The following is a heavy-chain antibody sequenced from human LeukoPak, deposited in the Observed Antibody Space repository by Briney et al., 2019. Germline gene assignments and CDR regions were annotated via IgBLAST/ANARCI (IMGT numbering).Heavy chain of an antibody. J-gene: IGHJ4*02. D-gene: IGHD3-10*01. CDR1: GGSFSGYY. CDR2: INHSGSA. V-gene: IGHV4-34*01. Sequence: SETLSLTCAVYGGSFSGYYWSWIRQLPGKGLEWIGEINHSGSANYNPSLKSRVTISVDTSKNQFSLKLSSVTAADTAVYYCARVKGYYGSGSYSLDYWGQGTLVTVSS. CDR3: ARVKGYYGSGSYSLDY.